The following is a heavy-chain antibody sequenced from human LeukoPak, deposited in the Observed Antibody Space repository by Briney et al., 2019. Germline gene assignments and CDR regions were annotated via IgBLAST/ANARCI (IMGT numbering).Heavy chain of an antibody. CDR3: ARGRGGVTMVRGVILDY. CDR2: INHSGST. D-gene: IGHD3-10*01. V-gene: IGHV4-34*01. CDR1: GFTFSSYS. Sequence: LRLSCAASGFTFSSYSMNWVRQAPGKGLEWIGEINHSGSTNYNPSLKSRVTISVDTSKNQFSLKLSSVTAADTAMYYCARGRGGVTMVRGVILDYWGQGTLVTVSS. J-gene: IGHJ4*02.